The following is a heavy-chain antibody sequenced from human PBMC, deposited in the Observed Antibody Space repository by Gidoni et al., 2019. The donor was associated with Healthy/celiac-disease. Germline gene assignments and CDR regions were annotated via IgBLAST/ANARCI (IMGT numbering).Heavy chain of an antibody. V-gene: IGHV4-34*01. CDR3: ARGRHYDSIANRWFDP. CDR1: GGSFSGYY. Sequence: QVQLQQWGAGLLKPSETLSLTCAVYGGSFSGYYWSWIRQPPGKGLEWIGEINHSGSTNYNPSLKSRVTISVDTSKNQFSLKLSSVTAADTAVYYCARGRHYDSIANRWFDPWGQGTLVTVSS. CDR2: INHSGST. D-gene: IGHD3-22*01. J-gene: IGHJ5*02.